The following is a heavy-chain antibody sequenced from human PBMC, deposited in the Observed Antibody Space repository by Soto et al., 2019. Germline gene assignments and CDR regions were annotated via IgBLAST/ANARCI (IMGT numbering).Heavy chain of an antibody. J-gene: IGHJ5*02. D-gene: IGHD3-22*01. CDR3: ARTSYDSSGTAADP. CDR2: IYYSGST. CDR1: GGSISSGGYY. V-gene: IGHV4-31*03. Sequence: QVQLQESGPGLVTPSQTLSLTCTVCGGSISSGGYYWCWIRQHPGKGLDWIGYIYYSGSTYYNPSLKSRVTISVDTSKNQFSLKLSSVTAADTAVYYCARTSYDSSGTAADPWGQGTLVTVSS.